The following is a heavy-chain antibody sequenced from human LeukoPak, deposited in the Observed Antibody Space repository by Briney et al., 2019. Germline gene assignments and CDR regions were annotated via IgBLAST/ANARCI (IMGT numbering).Heavy chain of an antibody. Sequence: SQTLSLTCTVSGGSISGGDYYWSWIRQHPGKGLEWVGYIYYDGSTFYNPSLKSRLTISLDTSESQCSLRLSSVTAADTAVYYCARRRDRGYDFDSWGRGALVTVSS. CDR1: GGSISGGDYY. CDR2: IYYDGST. V-gene: IGHV4-31*03. D-gene: IGHD5-12*01. CDR3: ARRRDRGYDFDS. J-gene: IGHJ4*02.